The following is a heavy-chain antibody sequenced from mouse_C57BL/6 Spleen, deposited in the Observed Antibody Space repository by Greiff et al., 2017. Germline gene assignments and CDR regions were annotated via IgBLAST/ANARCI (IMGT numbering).Heavy chain of an antibody. Sequence: QVQLQQSGAELMKPGASVKLSCKATGYTFTGYWIEWVKQRPGHGLEWIGEILPGRGSTNYNEKFKGKATFTADTSSNTAYMQLSSLTTEDSAIYYCARGRTGTRGAYWGQGTLVTVSA. V-gene: IGHV1-9*01. J-gene: IGHJ3*01. CDR3: ARGRTGTRGAY. D-gene: IGHD4-1*01. CDR1: GYTFTGYW. CDR2: ILPGRGST.